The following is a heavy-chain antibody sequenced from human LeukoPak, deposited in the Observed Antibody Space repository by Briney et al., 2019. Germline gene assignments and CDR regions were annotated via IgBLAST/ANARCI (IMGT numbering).Heavy chain of an antibody. J-gene: IGHJ4*02. CDR2: IYHSGST. CDR3: AREIPGIVGATYFDY. Sequence: PSGTLSLTCAVSGGSISSSNWWSWVRQPPGKGLEWIGEIYHSGSTNYNPSLKSRVTISVDTSKNQFSLKLSSVTAADTAVYYCAREIPGIVGATYFDYWGQGTLVTVSS. D-gene: IGHD1-26*01. CDR1: GGSISSSNW. V-gene: IGHV4-4*02.